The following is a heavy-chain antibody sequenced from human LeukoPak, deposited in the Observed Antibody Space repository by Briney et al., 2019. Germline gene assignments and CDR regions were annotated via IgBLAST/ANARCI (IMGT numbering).Heavy chain of an antibody. CDR1: GYTFTTHD. V-gene: IGHV1-8*01. CDR2: MSPNSGDT. Sequence: WASVKVSCRASGYTFTTHDINWVRQATGQGPEWLGWMSPNSGDTGYAQKFQGRVTMTSDSSISTAFMELSSLRSEDTAIYYCVRTPPNWGFDYWGQGTLVTVSS. J-gene: IGHJ4*02. CDR3: VRTPPNWGFDY. D-gene: IGHD3-16*01.